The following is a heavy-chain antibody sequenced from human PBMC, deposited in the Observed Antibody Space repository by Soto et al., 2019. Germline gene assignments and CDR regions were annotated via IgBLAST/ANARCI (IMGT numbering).Heavy chain of an antibody. CDR2: INHSGST. Sequence: TSETLSLTCAVYGGSFSGYYWSWIRQPPGKGLEWIGEINHSGSTNYNPSLKSRVTISVDTSKNQFSLKLSSVTAADTAVYYCARGYGYSYPFDYWGQGTLVTVSS. D-gene: IGHD5-18*01. J-gene: IGHJ4*02. V-gene: IGHV4-34*01. CDR1: GGSFSGYY. CDR3: ARGYGYSYPFDY.